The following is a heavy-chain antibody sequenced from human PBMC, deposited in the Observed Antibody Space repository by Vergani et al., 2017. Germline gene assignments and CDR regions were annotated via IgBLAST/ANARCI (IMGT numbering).Heavy chain of an antibody. J-gene: IGHJ6*02. CDR3: ATPRLRFSYYYYYGMDV. CDR2: IIPIFGTA. CDR1: GGTFSSYA. V-gene: IGHV1-69*06. D-gene: IGHD5-12*01. Sequence: QVQLVQSGAEVKKPGSSVKVSCKASGGTFSSYAISWVRQAPGQGLEWMGGIIPIFGTATYAQKFQGRVTMTEDTSTDTAYIELSSLRSEDTAVYYCATPRLRFSYYYYYGMDVWGQGTTVTVSS.